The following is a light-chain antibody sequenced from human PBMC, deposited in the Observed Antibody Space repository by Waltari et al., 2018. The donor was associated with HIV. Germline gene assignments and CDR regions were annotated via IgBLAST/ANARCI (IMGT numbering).Light chain of an antibody. CDR2: GAS. CDR3: QQSYSIPLT. J-gene: IGKJ4*01. V-gene: IGKV1-39*01. CDR1: QSIHSY. Sequence: DIQMTQSPSSLSASVGDRVTITCRASQSIHSYLNWYQQKPRKAPKLLIYGASSLQSGVPSRFSGSGSGKHFTLTISSLQPEDFATYYCQQSYSIPLTFGGGTTVGIK.